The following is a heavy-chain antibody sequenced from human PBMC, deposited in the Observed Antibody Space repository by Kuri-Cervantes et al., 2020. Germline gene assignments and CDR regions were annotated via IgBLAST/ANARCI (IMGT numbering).Heavy chain of an antibody. CDR3: ARDGLPYYYYYYMDV. D-gene: IGHD3/OR15-3a*01. V-gene: IGHV3-21*01. CDR2: ISSSSSYI. J-gene: IGHJ6*03. Sequence: GGCLRLSCAASGFTFSSYEMNWVRQAPGKGLEWVSSISSSSSYIYYADSVKGRFTISRDNAKNSLYLQMNSLRAEDTAVYYCARDGLPYYYYYYMDVWGKGTTVTVSS. CDR1: GFTFSSYE.